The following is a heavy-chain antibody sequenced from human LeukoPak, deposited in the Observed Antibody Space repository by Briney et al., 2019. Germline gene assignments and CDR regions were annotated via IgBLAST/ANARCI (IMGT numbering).Heavy chain of an antibody. CDR3: ARELLGAAANWFDP. CDR2: IYYSGST. CDR1: GGSISSSSYY. V-gene: IGHV4-39*01. D-gene: IGHD6-13*01. J-gene: IGHJ5*02. Sequence: PSETLSLTCTVSGGSISSSSYYWGWIRQPPGKGLEWIGSIYYSGSTYYNPSLKSRVTISVDTSKNQFSLKLSSVTAADTAVYYCARELLGAAANWFDPWGQGILVTVSS.